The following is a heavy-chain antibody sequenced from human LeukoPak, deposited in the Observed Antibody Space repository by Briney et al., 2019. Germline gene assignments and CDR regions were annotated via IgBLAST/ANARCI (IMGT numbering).Heavy chain of an antibody. V-gene: IGHV4-59*01. Sequence: KPSETLSLTCTGSGGSINSYYWSWIRQPPGKGLEWIGYIYYSGSTNYTPSLKSRVTMSVDTSKNQFSLKLSSVTAADTAVYYCARDRYHYDSSGYYIVSFFDYWGQGALVTVSS. CDR3: ARDRYHYDSSGYYIVSFFDY. J-gene: IGHJ4*02. CDR1: GGSINSYY. CDR2: IYYSGST. D-gene: IGHD3-22*01.